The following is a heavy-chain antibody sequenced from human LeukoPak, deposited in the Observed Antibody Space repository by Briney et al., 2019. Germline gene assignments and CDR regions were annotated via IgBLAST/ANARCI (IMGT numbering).Heavy chain of an antibody. CDR3: ARVSAPYYYDSSGFFDY. Sequence: ASVKVSCKASGYTFSSYAIGWVRQAPGQGLGWMGGIIPIFGTANYAQKFQGRVTITADESTSTAYMELSSLRSEDTAVYYCARVSAPYYYDSSGFFDYWGQGTLVTVSS. V-gene: IGHV1-69*13. CDR1: GYTFSSYA. D-gene: IGHD3-22*01. J-gene: IGHJ4*02. CDR2: IIPIFGTA.